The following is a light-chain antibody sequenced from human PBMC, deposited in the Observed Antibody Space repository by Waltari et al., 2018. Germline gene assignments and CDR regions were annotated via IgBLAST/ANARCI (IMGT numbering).Light chain of an antibody. CDR2: DTS. V-gene: IGKV3-11*01. Sequence: IVLTQSPATLSLSPGERATHSCRASQRVSYYLAWYQQRPGQAPRLLIYDTSHRATGIPDRFSGSGSETDFTLTISSLEPEDFAVYYCQQRRNWPLTFGGGTKVEIK. J-gene: IGKJ4*01. CDR1: QRVSYY. CDR3: QQRRNWPLT.